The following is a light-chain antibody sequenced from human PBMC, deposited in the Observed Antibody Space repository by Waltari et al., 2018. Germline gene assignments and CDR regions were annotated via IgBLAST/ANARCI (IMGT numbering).Light chain of an antibody. CDR3: MQGTHWPLT. CDR2: KVS. J-gene: IGKJ4*01. CDR1: QSLVYSDGKTY. V-gene: IGKV2-30*01. Sequence: DVVMTQSPLSLPVTLGQPASISCRSRQSLVYSDGKTYLNWFHQRPGKSPRRLIYKVSNRDSGVPDRFSGSGSATDFTLKISRVEAEDVGVYYCMQGTHWPLTFGGGTKVEIK.